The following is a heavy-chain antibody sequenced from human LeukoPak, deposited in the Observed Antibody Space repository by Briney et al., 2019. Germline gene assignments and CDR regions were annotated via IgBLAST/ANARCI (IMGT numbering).Heavy chain of an antibody. D-gene: IGHD6-19*01. CDR2: ITGTGSST. J-gene: IGHJ4*02. V-gene: IGHV3-23*01. Sequence: AGGSLRLSCAASGFTFSSYAMSWVRQAPGKGLEWVSAITGTGSSTYYADSVKGRFTISRDNSKNTLYLQMNSLRAEDTALYYCAKRWVGSSGLYNIDCWGQGTLVTVSS. CDR1: GFTFSSYA. CDR3: AKRWVGSSGLYNIDC.